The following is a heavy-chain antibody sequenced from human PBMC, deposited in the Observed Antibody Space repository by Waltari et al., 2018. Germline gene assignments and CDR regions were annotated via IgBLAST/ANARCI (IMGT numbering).Heavy chain of an antibody. CDR3: ARRKLRFLEWSNWFDP. Sequence: QVQLQQWGAGLLKPAATLSLTCAVYGGAFSGYYWDWSRNPPGKGREWIGEINHSGSTNYNPSLKSRVTISVDTSKNQFSLKLSSVTAADTAVYYCARRKLRFLEWSNWFDPWGQGTLVTVSS. J-gene: IGHJ5*02. CDR2: INHSGST. CDR1: GGAFSGYY. V-gene: IGHV4-34*01. D-gene: IGHD3-3*01.